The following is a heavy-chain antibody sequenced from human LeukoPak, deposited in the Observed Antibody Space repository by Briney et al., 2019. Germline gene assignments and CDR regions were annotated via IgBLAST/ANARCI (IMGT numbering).Heavy chain of an antibody. Sequence: GGSLRLSCAASGFTFSSYWMHWVRQAPGKGLVWVSRINSDGSSTSYADSVKGRFTISRDNSKNTLYLQMNSLRAEDTAVYYCAKSLSAVAVDNAFDIWGQGTMVTVSS. V-gene: IGHV3-74*01. CDR2: INSDGSST. CDR3: AKSLSAVAVDNAFDI. CDR1: GFTFSSYW. D-gene: IGHD6-19*01. J-gene: IGHJ3*02.